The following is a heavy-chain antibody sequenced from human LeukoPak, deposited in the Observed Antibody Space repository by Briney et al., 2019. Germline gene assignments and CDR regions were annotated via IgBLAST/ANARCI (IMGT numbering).Heavy chain of an antibody. J-gene: IGHJ3*02. V-gene: IGHV1-2*02. CDR1: RCTFNGYY. Sequence: WVKVSCQACRCTFNGYYMHWVRQAPGQGVEWMGGSNPNSGGTNYAQKFQGRVTMTRDTSISTAYMELSRLRSDDTAVYYCARINTAMVLSDAFDIWGQGTMVTVSS. CDR3: ARINTAMVLSDAFDI. D-gene: IGHD5-18*01. CDR2: SNPNSGGT.